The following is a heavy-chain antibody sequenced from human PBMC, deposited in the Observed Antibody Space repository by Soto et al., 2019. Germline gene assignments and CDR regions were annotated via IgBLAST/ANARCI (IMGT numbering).Heavy chain of an antibody. D-gene: IGHD2-21*01. Sequence: QVQLVQSGAEVKKPGASVTVSCKASGYTFTSDGVSWVRQAPGQWLEWMGWISGYNGNTNYAQRFRDRVTLTTDTSTSTAYMELRSLRSDDSAVYYCARDAHCGGAPGCRAMDVWGQGTTITVSS. J-gene: IGHJ6*02. CDR2: ISGYNGNT. V-gene: IGHV1-18*04. CDR3: ARDAHCGGAPGCRAMDV. CDR1: GYTFTSDG.